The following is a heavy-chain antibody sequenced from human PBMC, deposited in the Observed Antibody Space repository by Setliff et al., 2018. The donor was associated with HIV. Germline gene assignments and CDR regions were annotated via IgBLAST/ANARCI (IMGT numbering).Heavy chain of an antibody. D-gene: IGHD6-19*01. CDR2: IIPMFGTG. Sequence: SVKVSCKASGGTFSSYGISWVRQAPGQGLEWMGAIIPMFGTGFYAQKFQGRVTITTDESRTTSYMELSSLRFEDTAVYFCARAAHSSSYHYYGMDVWGQGTTVTVSS. J-gene: IGHJ6*02. CDR1: GGTFSSYG. V-gene: IGHV1-69*05. CDR3: ARAAHSSSYHYYGMDV.